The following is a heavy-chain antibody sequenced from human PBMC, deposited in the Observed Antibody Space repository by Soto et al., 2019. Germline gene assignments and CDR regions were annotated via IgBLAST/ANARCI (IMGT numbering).Heavy chain of an antibody. Sequence: QVQLVQSGAEVKKPGSSVKVSCKASGGTFSSYSINWVRQAPGQGLEWMGEIIPIFGTANYAQKFQGRVKIAANESTSTAYMALSRLRSEDTAVYYCARDGGRHSGGIDYWGQGTLVTVSS. CDR2: IIPIFGTA. J-gene: IGHJ4*02. CDR3: ARDGGRHSGGIDY. CDR1: GGTFSSYS. D-gene: IGHD1-26*01. V-gene: IGHV1-69*01.